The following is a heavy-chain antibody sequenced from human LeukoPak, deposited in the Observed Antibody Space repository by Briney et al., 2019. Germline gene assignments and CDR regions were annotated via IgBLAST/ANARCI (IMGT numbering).Heavy chain of an antibody. CDR2: IKQDGSEK. V-gene: IGHV3-7*04. D-gene: IGHD3-10*01. J-gene: IGHJ4*02. CDR3: ARYGLSGTHDS. Sequence: PGGSLRLSCAASGFTFSSYAMGWVRQAPGKGLEWVANIKQDGSEKYYVDSVKGRFSISRDNAKNSLYLQMNSLRAEDTAVYYCARYGLSGTHDSWGQGTLVTVSS. CDR1: GFTFSSYA.